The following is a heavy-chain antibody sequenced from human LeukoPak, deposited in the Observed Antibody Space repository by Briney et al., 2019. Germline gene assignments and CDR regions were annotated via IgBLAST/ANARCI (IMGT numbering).Heavy chain of an antibody. V-gene: IGHV3-48*04. J-gene: IGHJ3*02. CDR2: ISSTGGTT. CDR3: ARASSYYDTDAFDI. Sequence: GGSLRLSCAASGITFSSYGMSWVRQAPGKGLEWVSSISSTGGTTYYADSVKGRFTISRDNAKNSLYLQMNSLRAEDTAVYYCARASSYYDTDAFDIWGQGTMVTVSS. D-gene: IGHD3-22*01. CDR1: GITFSSYG.